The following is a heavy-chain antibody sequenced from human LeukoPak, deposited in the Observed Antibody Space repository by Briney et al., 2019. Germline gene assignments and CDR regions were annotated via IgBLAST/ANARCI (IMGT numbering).Heavy chain of an antibody. CDR1: GFTFSSYW. J-gene: IGHJ4*02. D-gene: IGHD7-27*01. CDR3: ARPHWGFDS. V-gene: IGHV3-7*01. Sequence: GGSLRLSCAASGFTFSSYWMSWVRQAPGKGLEWVASIRQDGSEKHYVDSVKGRFTISRDNAKNSLSLEMNSLRAEDTALYYCARPHWGFDSWGQGTLVTVSS. CDR2: IRQDGSEK.